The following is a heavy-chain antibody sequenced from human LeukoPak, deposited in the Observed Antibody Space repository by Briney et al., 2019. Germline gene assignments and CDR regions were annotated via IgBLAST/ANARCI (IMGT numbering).Heavy chain of an antibody. CDR2: IYHSGST. CDR1: GGSISSGGYS. CDR3: ARVAYYDSSPSFDY. Sequence: SETLSLTCAVSGGSISSGGYSWSWIRQPLGKGLEWIGYIYHSGSTYYNPSLKSRVTISVDRSKNQFSLKLSSVTAADTAVYYCARVAYYDSSPSFDYWGQGTLVTVSS. V-gene: IGHV4-30-2*01. D-gene: IGHD3-22*01. J-gene: IGHJ4*02.